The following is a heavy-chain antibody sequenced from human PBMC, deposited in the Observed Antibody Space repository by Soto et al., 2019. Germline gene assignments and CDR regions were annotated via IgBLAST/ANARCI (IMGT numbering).Heavy chain of an antibody. D-gene: IGHD5-12*01. CDR3: ARGGAVATTAHFDH. Sequence: SETLSLTCAVYGGSFSGYYWSWIRQPPGKGLEWIGEINHSGSTYYNPSLKSRVPMSVDTSKNQFSLILKTVTAADTAVYYCARGGAVATTAHFDHWGQGTLVTVSS. CDR2: INHSGST. J-gene: IGHJ4*02. CDR1: GGSFSGYY. V-gene: IGHV4-34*01.